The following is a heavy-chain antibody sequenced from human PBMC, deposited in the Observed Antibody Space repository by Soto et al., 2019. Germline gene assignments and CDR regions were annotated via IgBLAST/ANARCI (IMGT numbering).Heavy chain of an antibody. CDR3: AEEPGGSHSRYYFYY. Sequence: GGSLRLSCAASGFTFSSYGMHWVRQAPGKGLEWVAVISYDGSNKYYADSVKGRFTISRDNSKNTLYLQMNSLRAEDTAVYYCAEEPGGSHSRYYFYYWGQGTLVGVSS. CDR1: GFTFSSYG. CDR2: ISYDGSNK. D-gene: IGHD3-16*01. J-gene: IGHJ4*02. V-gene: IGHV3-30*18.